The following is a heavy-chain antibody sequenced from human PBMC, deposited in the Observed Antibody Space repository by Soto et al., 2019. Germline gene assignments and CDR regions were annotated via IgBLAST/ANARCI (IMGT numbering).Heavy chain of an antibody. V-gene: IGHV4-59*01. D-gene: IGHD6-13*01. CDR3: ARYSSSYYTFDY. CDR1: GGSISSYY. J-gene: IGHJ4*02. Sequence: PSETLSLTCTVSGGSISSYYWSWIRQPPGKGLEWIGYIYYSGSTNYNPSLKSRVTISVDTSKNQFSLKLSSVTAADTAVYYCARYSSSYYTFDYWGQGTLVTVSS. CDR2: IYYSGST.